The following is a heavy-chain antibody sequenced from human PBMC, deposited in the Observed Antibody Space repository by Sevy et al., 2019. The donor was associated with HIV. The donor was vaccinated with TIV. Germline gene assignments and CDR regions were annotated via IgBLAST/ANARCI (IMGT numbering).Heavy chain of an antibody. V-gene: IGHV6-1*01. CDR3: ASSSSTAMGYYFDY. CDR2: TYYRSKWYN. CDR1: GDSVSSNSAA. D-gene: IGHD6-6*01. Sequence: KQSQTLSLTCAISGDSVSSNSAAWNWIRQSPSRGLEWLGRTYYRSKWYNDYAVSVKSRITIKTDTSKNQFSLQLNSVTPEDTAVYYCASSSSTAMGYYFDYWGQGTLVTVSS. J-gene: IGHJ4*02.